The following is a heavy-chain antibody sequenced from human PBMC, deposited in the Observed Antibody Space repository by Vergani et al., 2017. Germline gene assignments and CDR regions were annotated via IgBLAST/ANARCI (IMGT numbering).Heavy chain of an antibody. CDR1: GASIRSSNYY. Sequence: QLQLQESGPGLVKPSATLSLTCSVSGASIRSSNYYWGWIRQPPGKGLEWIAGIYYSGSTYYNPSLKSRVTISVDTSKNQFSLKLSSVTAADTAVYFWARHSTVDWLVKLGWIDPWGQGILVTVSS. CDR3: ARHSTVDWLVKLGWIDP. D-gene: IGHD6-19*01. V-gene: IGHV4-39*01. CDR2: IYYSGST. J-gene: IGHJ5*02.